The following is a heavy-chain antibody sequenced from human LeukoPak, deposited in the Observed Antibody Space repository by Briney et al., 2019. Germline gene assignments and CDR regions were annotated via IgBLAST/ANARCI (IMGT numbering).Heavy chain of an antibody. CDR2: IYYSGST. J-gene: IGHJ4*02. Sequence: SETLSLTCTVSGGSISSSSYYWGWIRQPPGKGLEWIGNIYYSGSTYYNPSLKSRLTISVDTSKNQFSLRLSSVTAADTAVYYCARLRGAPFDYWGQGTLVTVSS. CDR1: GGSISSSSYY. V-gene: IGHV4-39*07. CDR3: ARLRGAPFDY.